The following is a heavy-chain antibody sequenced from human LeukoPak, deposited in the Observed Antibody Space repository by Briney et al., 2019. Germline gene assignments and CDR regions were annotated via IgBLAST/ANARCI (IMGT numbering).Heavy chain of an antibody. D-gene: IGHD1-26*01. CDR2: ISYDGSNK. CDR3: AKDRDSGSYRGTFDY. J-gene: IGHJ4*02. CDR1: GFTFSSYG. Sequence: GGSLRLSCAAFGFTFSSYGMHWVRQAPGKGLEWVAVISYDGSNKYYADSVKGRFTISRDNSKNTLYLQMNSLRAEDTAVYYCAKDRDSGSYRGTFDYWGQGTLVTVSS. V-gene: IGHV3-30*18.